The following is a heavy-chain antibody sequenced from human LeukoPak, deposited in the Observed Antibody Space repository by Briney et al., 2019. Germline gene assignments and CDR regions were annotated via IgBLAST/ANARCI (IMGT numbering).Heavy chain of an antibody. Sequence: ASVKVSCKASGYTFTGYYIHWVRQAPGQGLEWMGWINPNSGGTNYAQKFQGRVTMTRDTSISTAYMELSRLRSDDTAVYYCARAATMVRGGKVGYYFDYWGQGTLVTVSS. CDR1: GYTFTGYY. J-gene: IGHJ4*02. V-gene: IGHV1-2*02. D-gene: IGHD3-10*01. CDR3: ARAATMVRGGKVGYYFDY. CDR2: INPNSGGT.